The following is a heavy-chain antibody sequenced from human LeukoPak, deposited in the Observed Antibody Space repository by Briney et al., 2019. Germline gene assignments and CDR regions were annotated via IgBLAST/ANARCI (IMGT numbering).Heavy chain of an antibody. V-gene: IGHV3-11*06. D-gene: IGHD3-10*01. CDR3: ARDAKGDYYGSGSYLHPDY. CDR1: GFTFSDYY. Sequence: GGSLRLSCAASGFTFSDYYMSWIRQAPGKGLEWVSYISSSSSYTNYADSVEGRFTISRDNAKNSLYLQMNSLRAEDTAVYYCARDAKGDYYGSGSYLHPDYWGQGTLVTVSS. CDR2: ISSSSSYT. J-gene: IGHJ4*02.